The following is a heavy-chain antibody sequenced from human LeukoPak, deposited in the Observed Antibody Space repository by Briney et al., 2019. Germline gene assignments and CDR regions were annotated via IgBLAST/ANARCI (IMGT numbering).Heavy chain of an antibody. CDR2: IRGKGYGGST. CDR3: TRARRYCSGVSCTTRRFDY. V-gene: IGHV3-49*04. Sequence: ALRLSCTHCGCTFGDDVMSWVRQAPGRERQGVSLIRGKGYGGSTEYAASVKGRSTIARYHSKSIAYRQMNSVKTEDTAVYYCTRARRYCSGVSCTTRRFDYWGQGTLVTVSS. CDR1: GCTFGDDV. D-gene: IGHD2-15*01. J-gene: IGHJ4*02.